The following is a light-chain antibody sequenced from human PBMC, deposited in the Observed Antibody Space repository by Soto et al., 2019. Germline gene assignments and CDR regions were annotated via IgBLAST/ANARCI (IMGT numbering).Light chain of an antibody. CDR1: GGSLAANY. CDR3: QSYDTTNHVV. Sequence: NFILTQPHSVSESPGRTVTISCTGSGGSLAANYVQWYQQRPGRAPITVIYEHVRRPFGVPDRFSASIDRSSNSASLTISGLKTEDEADYYCQSYDTTNHVVFGGGTKLTVL. V-gene: IGLV6-57*02. J-gene: IGLJ2*01. CDR2: EHV.